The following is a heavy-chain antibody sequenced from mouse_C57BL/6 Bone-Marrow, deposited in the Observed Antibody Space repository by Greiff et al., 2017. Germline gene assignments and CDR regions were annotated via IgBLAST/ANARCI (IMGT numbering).Heavy chain of an antibody. D-gene: IGHD2-5*01. Sequence: QVHVKQSGAELVKPGASVKLSCTASGYTFTAYTIHWVKQRSGQGLEWIWWFYPGSGSIKYNEKFKDKATLTAAKSSSTVYMELSRLTSEDSAVYFCARHGDYYSNYWVFAYWGQGTLGTVSA. V-gene: IGHV1-62-2*01. CDR2: FYPGSGSI. J-gene: IGHJ3*01. CDR1: GYTFTAYT. CDR3: ARHGDYYSNYWVFAY.